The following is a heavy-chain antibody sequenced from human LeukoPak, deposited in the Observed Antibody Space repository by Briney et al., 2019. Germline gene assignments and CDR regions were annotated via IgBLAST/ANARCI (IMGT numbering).Heavy chain of an antibody. CDR1: GFTFSSYS. D-gene: IGHD6-6*01. CDR2: ISSSSSYI. Sequence: GGSLRLSCAASGFTFSSYSMNWVRQAPGKGLEWVSSISSSSSYIYYADSVKGRFTISRDNAKNSLYLQMNSLRAEDTAVYYCAREVGVMYSSSSGATPDYWGQGTLVTVSS. V-gene: IGHV3-21*01. J-gene: IGHJ4*02. CDR3: AREVGVMYSSSSGATPDY.